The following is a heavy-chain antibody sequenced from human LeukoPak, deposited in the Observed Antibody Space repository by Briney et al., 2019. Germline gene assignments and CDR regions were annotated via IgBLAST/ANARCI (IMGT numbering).Heavy chain of an antibody. J-gene: IGHJ4*02. V-gene: IGHV3-66*01. CDR1: GFTVSNSY. CDR2: IYSGGGT. CDR3: ARNYYDSSAYYYFDY. Sequence: GGSLRLSCAASGFTVSNSYMNWVRQAPGKGLEWVSLIYSGGGTYYADSVKGRFTISRDNSKNTLYLQMNSLRVEDTAVYYCARNYYDSSAYYYFDYWGQGTLVTVSS. D-gene: IGHD3-22*01.